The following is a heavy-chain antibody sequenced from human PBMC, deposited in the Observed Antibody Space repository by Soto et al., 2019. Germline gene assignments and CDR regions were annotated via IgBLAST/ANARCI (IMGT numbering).Heavy chain of an antibody. V-gene: IGHV1-3*01. Sequence: GASVKVSCKASGYTFTSYAMHWVRQAPGQRLEWMGWINAGNGNTKYSQKFQGRVTITRDTSASTAYMELSSLRSEDTAVYYCARGYSSGWAPDYWGQGTLVTVSS. D-gene: IGHD6-19*01. CDR2: INAGNGNT. CDR1: GYTFTSYA. J-gene: IGHJ4*02. CDR3: ARGYSSGWAPDY.